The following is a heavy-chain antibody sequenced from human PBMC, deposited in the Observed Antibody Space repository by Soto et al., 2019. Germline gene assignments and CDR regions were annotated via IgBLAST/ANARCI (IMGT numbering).Heavy chain of an antibody. CDR3: ARGTSGWYGRAGPVYFDY. J-gene: IGHJ4*02. Sequence: GGSLRLSCAASGFTFSSYGMHWVRQAPGKGLEWVAVIWYDGSNKYYADSVKGRFTISRDNSKNTLYLQMNSLRAEDTAVYYCARGTSGWYGRAGPVYFDYWGQGTLVTVSS. CDR2: IWYDGSNK. V-gene: IGHV3-33*01. D-gene: IGHD6-19*01. CDR1: GFTFSSYG.